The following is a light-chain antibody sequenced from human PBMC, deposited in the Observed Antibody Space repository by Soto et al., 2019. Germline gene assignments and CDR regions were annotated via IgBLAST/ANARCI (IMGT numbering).Light chain of an antibody. Sequence: DIQMTQSPSSLSASIGDRVTITCRATQGIYNYLAWYQEKPGKVPKLLIYAASILQSGVPSRFSGSGSGTEFTLTISSLQPEDVATYYCQKYNSATFTFGPGTKVDVK. CDR2: AAS. V-gene: IGKV1-27*01. CDR3: QKYNSATFT. CDR1: QGIYNY. J-gene: IGKJ3*01.